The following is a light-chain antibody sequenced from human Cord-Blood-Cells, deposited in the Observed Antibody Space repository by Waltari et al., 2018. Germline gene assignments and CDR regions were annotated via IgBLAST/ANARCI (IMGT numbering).Light chain of an antibody. Sequence: QSALTQPASVSGSPGQSITISCPGTSSDVGGYNYVSWYTQHPGKAPNLMIYEVSNRRTVCSKHVSGSKSGNTTSLTISGLQAEDEADYYCSSYTSSSTLVFGTGTKVTVL. J-gene: IGLJ1*01. CDR1: SSDVGGYNY. CDR3: SSYTSSSTLV. V-gene: IGLV2-14*01. CDR2: EVS.